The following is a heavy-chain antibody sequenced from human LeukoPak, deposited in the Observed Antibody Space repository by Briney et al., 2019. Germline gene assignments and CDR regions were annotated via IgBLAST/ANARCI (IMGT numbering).Heavy chain of an antibody. CDR2: IYRGGAT. J-gene: IGHJ4*02. CDR3: ATSPYYSYFDY. D-gene: IGHD1-26*01. Sequence: GGSLRLSCAASGFNVGSNYMSWVRQTPGKGLEWVSVIYRGGATYYADSVKGRFTLSRDNSKNTLYLQMNSLRVEDTAVYYCATSPYYSYFDYWGQGTLVTVSS. V-gene: IGHV3-53*01. CDR1: GFNVGSNY.